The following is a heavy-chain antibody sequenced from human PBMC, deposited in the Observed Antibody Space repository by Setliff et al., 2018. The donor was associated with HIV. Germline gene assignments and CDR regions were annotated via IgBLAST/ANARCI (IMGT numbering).Heavy chain of an antibody. Sequence: SGYTLTEVSMHWVRQAPGKGLEWVAVISYDGNNKYYADSVKGRFTISRVNSKNTLYLQMNSLRAEDTAVYYCAREPNPDYYYFYMDVWGKGTTVTVSS. CDR3: AREPNPDYYYFYMDV. CDR1: GYTLTEVS. CDR2: ISYDGNNK. J-gene: IGHJ6*03. V-gene: IGHV3-30*04.